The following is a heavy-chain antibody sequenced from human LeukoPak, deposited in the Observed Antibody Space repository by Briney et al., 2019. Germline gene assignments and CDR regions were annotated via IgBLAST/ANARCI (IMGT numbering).Heavy chain of an antibody. D-gene: IGHD2-2*01. J-gene: IGHJ4*02. Sequence: PSETLFLTCTVSGGSISSGGYYWSWIRQHPGKGLEWVGYIHHSGHTYDNPSLQSRVIISMDKPKNQFSLKLNSVTAADTAVYYCARYCSSTSCPFDYWGQGALVTVSS. CDR3: ARYCSSTSCPFDY. CDR1: GGSISSGGYY. CDR2: IHHSGHT. V-gene: IGHV4-31*03.